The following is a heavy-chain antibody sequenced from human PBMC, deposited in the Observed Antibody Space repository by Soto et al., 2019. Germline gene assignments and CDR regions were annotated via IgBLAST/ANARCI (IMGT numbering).Heavy chain of an antibody. CDR3: ARSPLGYCSSTSCYPSADGHDPGYYYYYGMDV. J-gene: IGHJ6*02. CDR2: IYYSGST. Sequence: PSETLSLTCTVSGGSISSSSYYWGWIRQPPGKGLEWIGSIYYSGSTYYNPSLKSRVTISVDTSKNQFSLKLSSVTAADTAVYYCARSPLGYCSSTSCYPSADGHDPGYYYYYGMDVWGQGTTVTVSS. D-gene: IGHD2-2*01. V-gene: IGHV4-39*01. CDR1: GGSISSSSYY.